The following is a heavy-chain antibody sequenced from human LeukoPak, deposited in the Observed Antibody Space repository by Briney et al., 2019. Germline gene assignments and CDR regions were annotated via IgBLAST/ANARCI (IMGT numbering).Heavy chain of an antibody. CDR1: LDSLSSNSI. CDR2: TYYRSKWYN. V-gene: IGHV6-1*01. CDR3: ARLGSYLDTCDM. J-gene: IGHJ3*02. D-gene: IGHD3-10*01. Sequence: SQTLSLTCALSLDSLSSNSICDWIRQSPSRGLDWLGRTYYRSKWYNDYAVSVKSRITVNLDTSKNQFSLQLNSVTLQDTAVYYCARLGSYLDTCDMWGQAAM.